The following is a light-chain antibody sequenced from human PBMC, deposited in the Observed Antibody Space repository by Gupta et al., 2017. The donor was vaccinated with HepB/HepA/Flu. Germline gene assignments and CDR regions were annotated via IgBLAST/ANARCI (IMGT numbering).Light chain of an antibody. CDR1: RSNVGNNY. V-gene: IGLV1-47*01. CDR3: AAWDDSLMSYV. CDR2: KNA. J-gene: IGLJ1*01. Sequence: QSAMIQQPSASGTPGQRVTISCSGSRSNVGNNYVYCYQQLPGTAPKLLIYKNAERPSGVPDRFSGSKSDTSASLAISGLRSEDEADYYCAAWDDSLMSYVFGGGTKVSVL.